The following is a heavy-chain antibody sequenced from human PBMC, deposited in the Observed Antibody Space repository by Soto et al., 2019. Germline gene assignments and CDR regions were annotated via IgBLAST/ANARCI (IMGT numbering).Heavy chain of an antibody. CDR1: GFSLSTSGVG. V-gene: IGHV2-5*02. CDR3: AHIQTSPYYYASSGYYYWNY. Sequence: QITLKESGPTLVKPTQTLTLTCTFSGFSLSTSGVGVGWIRQPPGKALEWLALIYWDDDKRYSPSLKSRLTITTDTSKNQVVLTMTNKDPVDTASYYCAHIQTSPYYYASSGYYYWNYWGQGTLVTVSS. CDR2: IYWDDDK. D-gene: IGHD3-22*01. J-gene: IGHJ4*02.